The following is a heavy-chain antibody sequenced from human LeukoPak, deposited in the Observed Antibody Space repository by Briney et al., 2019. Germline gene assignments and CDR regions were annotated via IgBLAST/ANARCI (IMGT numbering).Heavy chain of an antibody. CDR1: AFIFSGHW. Sequence: PGGSLRLSCEGSAFIFSGHWMNWVRQAPGKGLEWVSAISGSGGSTYYADSVKGRFTISRDNSKNTLYLQMNSLRAEDTAVYYCAKELTGEAFDFDYWGQGTLVTVSS. J-gene: IGHJ4*02. CDR2: ISGSGGST. CDR3: AKELTGEAFDFDY. V-gene: IGHV3-23*01. D-gene: IGHD7-27*01.